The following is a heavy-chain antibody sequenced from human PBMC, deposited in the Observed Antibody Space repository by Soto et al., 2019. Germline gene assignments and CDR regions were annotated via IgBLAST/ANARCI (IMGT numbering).Heavy chain of an antibody. CDR2: IHSSGST. CDR3: ARDQGVAAAGITWFDP. D-gene: IGHD6-13*01. J-gene: IGHJ5*02. V-gene: IGHV4-4*07. CDR1: GASMNSYH. Sequence: LSLTCTVSGASMNSYHWSWIRQPAGKGLEWIGHIHSSGSTNYNPSLKSRVTMSVDTSKNQFSLRLMSLTAADTAVYYCARDQGVAAAGITWFDPWGQGSLVTVS.